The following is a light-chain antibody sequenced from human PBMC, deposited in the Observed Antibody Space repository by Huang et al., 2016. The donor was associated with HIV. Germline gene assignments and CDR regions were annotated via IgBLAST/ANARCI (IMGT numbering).Light chain of an antibody. CDR1: QSVGSK. CDR2: GAS. CDR3: QQYNNWPYT. J-gene: IGKJ2*01. Sequence: DTVMTQTPATLSVSPGARATLSCRASQSVGSKLAWFQQKPGQAPRLLIHGASTRATGSPARFSGSGSGTDFTLTISSLQSEDFAVYYCQQYNNWPYTFGQGTKLEIK. V-gene: IGKV3-15*01.